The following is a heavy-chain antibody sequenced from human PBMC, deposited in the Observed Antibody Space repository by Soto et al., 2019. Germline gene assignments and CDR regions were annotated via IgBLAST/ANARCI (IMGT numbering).Heavy chain of an antibody. CDR2: LYSDDTT. J-gene: IGHJ4*02. CDR3: ARVDTLPAAVDY. Sequence: EVQLVESGGGLVQPGGSLRLSCVASGLTVSGMYMSWVRQAPGKGLEWVSLLYSDDTTYYADSVKGRFTISRDYSKNTLFLQMSSLRAEDTAMYYCARVDTLPAAVDYWGQGTLVTVSS. D-gene: IGHD6-13*01. V-gene: IGHV3-66*01. CDR1: GLTVSGMY.